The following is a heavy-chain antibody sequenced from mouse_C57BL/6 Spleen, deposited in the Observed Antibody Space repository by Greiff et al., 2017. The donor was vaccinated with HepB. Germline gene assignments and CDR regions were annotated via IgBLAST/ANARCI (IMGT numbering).Heavy chain of an antibody. J-gene: IGHJ2*01. Sequence: QVQLQQPGAELVKPGASVKVSCKASGYTFTSYWMHWVKQRPGQGLEWIGRIHPSDSDTNYNQKFKGKATLTVDKSSSTAYMQLSSLTSEDSAVYYCARIYYDYFYYFDYWGQGTTLTVSS. V-gene: IGHV1-74*01. CDR1: GYTFTSYW. CDR2: IHPSDSDT. CDR3: ARIYYDYFYYFDY. D-gene: IGHD2-4*01.